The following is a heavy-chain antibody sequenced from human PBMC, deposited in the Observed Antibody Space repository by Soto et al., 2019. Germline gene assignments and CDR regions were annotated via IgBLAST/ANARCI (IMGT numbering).Heavy chain of an antibody. V-gene: IGHV3-30*18. CDR1: GFTFSSYG. J-gene: IGHJ6*02. CDR3: AKGKGGRTYYYYYGMDV. D-gene: IGHD1-26*01. Sequence: GGSLRLSCAASGFTFSSYGMHWVRQAPGKGLEWVAVISYDGSNKYYAESVKGRFTISRDNSKNTLYLQMNSLRAEDTAVYYCAKGKGGRTYYYYYGMDVWGQGTTVTVSS. CDR2: ISYDGSNK.